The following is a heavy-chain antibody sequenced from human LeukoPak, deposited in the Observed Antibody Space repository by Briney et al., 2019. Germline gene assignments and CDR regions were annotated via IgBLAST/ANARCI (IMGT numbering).Heavy chain of an antibody. CDR2: IYYSGST. Sequence: SDTLSLTCTVAGGSISSYYWSWIRQPPGKGLEWIGYIYYSGSTNYNPSLKRRVTISVDTSKNQFSLKLSSVTAADTAVYYCARVMVRGVIGGGPFDPWGQGTLVTVSS. CDR3: ARVMVRGVIGGGPFDP. CDR1: GGSISSYY. V-gene: IGHV4-59*07. D-gene: IGHD3-10*01. J-gene: IGHJ5*02.